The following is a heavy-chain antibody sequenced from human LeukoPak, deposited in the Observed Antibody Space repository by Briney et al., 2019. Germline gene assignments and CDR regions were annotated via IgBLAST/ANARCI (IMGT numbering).Heavy chain of an antibody. D-gene: IGHD3-9*01. Sequence: GASVKVSCKASGHTFTSYDINWVRQATGQGLEWMGWMNHNSGNTGYAQKFQGRVTMTRNTSISTAYLGLTRHRYTETAVYYCAGGPCILTGYNWFDPWGQGTLVTVSS. CDR1: GHTFTSYD. CDR3: AGGPCILTGYNWFDP. CDR2: MNHNSGNT. V-gene: IGHV1-8*01. J-gene: IGHJ5*02.